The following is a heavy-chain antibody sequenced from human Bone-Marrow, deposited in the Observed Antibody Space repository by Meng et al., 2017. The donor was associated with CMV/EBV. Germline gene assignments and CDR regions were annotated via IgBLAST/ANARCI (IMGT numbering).Heavy chain of an antibody. CDR3: ARGRAVSGNLRFYFDY. Sequence: ASVKVSCKASGYTFTGFFVHWVRQAPGQGLEWMGWINPKSGDTDSPQKFQGRVTVTRDTSINTAYMELTRLRSDDTAAYYCARGRAVSGNLRFYFDYWGNGTLVTVSS. J-gene: IGHJ4*01. CDR1: GYTFTGFF. V-gene: IGHV1-2*02. CDR2: INPKSGDT. D-gene: IGHD6-19*01.